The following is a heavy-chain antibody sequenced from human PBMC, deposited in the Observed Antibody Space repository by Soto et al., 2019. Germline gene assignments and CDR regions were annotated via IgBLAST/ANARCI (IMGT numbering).Heavy chain of an antibody. CDR3: ARWDYYGSGSPLTVSGYYYYGMDV. CDR1: GGTFSSYA. D-gene: IGHD3-10*01. CDR2: IIPIFGTA. V-gene: IGHV1-69*13. J-gene: IGHJ6*02. Sequence: ASVKVSCKASGGTFSSYAISWVRQAPGQGLEWMGGIIPIFGTANYAQKFQGRVTITADESTSTAYMELSSLRSEDTAVYYCARWDYYGSGSPLTVSGYYYYGMDVWGQGTTVTVSS.